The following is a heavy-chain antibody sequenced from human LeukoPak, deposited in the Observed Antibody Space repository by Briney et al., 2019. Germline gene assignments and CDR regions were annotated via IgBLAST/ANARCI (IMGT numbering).Heavy chain of an antibody. CDR3: TTGANSNDYYYYGMDV. CDR2: IKSKTDGGTT. V-gene: IGHV3-15*07. CDR1: GFTVSSNY. D-gene: IGHD4-11*01. J-gene: IGHJ6*02. Sequence: GGSLRLSCAASGFTVSSNYMNWVRQAPGKGLEWVGRIKSKTDGGTTDYAAPVKGRFTISRDDSKNTLYLQMNSLKTEDTAVYYCTTGANSNDYYYYGMDVWGQGTTVTVSS.